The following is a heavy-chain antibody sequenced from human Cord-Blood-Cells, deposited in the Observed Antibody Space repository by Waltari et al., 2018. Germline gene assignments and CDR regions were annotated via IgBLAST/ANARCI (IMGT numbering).Heavy chain of an antibody. CDR1: GGSISSYT. Sequence: QVQLQESGPGLVKPSETLSLTCTVSGGSISSYTWSWLRQPPGKGLEWIGYIYYSGSTNYNPSLKSRVTISVDTSKNQFSLKLSSVTAADTAVYYCARDRYGGNSFGYYYYYMDVWGKGTTVTVSS. D-gene: IGHD4-17*01. CDR2: IYYSGST. CDR3: ARDRYGGNSFGYYYYYMDV. J-gene: IGHJ6*03. V-gene: IGHV4-59*01.